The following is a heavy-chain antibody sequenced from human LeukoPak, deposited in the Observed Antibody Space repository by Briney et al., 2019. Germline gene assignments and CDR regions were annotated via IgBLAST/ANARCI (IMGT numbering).Heavy chain of an antibody. D-gene: IGHD6-19*01. CDR2: INHSGST. V-gene: IGHV4-34*01. J-gene: IGHJ4*02. CDR1: GGSFSGYY. Sequence: SETLSLTCAIYGGSFSGYYWSWIRQPPGKGLEWIGEINHSGSTNYNPSLKSRVTISVDKSKNQVSLKLSSVTAADTAVYYCARHRVISVAPGYFDYWGQGTLVTVSS. CDR3: ARHRVISVAPGYFDY.